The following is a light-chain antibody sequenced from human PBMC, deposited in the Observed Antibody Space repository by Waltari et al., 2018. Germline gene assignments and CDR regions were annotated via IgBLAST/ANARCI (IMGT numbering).Light chain of an antibody. V-gene: IGKV3-20*01. J-gene: IGKJ1*01. CDR1: QSIGRY. CDR2: GAS. Sequence: EVVLTQSPGSLSLSPGEKATLSCRTSQSIGRYLFWDQPKSGQAPRLLIYGASARATGIPDRFSGSGSGTDFSLTISRLEAEDFAVYYCQNHERLPATFGQGTKVEIK. CDR3: QNHERLPAT.